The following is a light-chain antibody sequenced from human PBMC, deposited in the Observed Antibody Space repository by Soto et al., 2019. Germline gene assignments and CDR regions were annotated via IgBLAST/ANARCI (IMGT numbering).Light chain of an antibody. J-gene: IGKJ4*01. Sequence: EIVLTQSPGTLSLSSGERATLSCRASQSVRSNYLAWYQQKPGQAPRLLIYGASSRATGIPDRFGGSGSGTDFTCTISRMESEDFAVYYCQQYASSPLTFGGGTKVEIK. CDR3: QQYASSPLT. CDR2: GAS. V-gene: IGKV3-20*01. CDR1: QSVRSNY.